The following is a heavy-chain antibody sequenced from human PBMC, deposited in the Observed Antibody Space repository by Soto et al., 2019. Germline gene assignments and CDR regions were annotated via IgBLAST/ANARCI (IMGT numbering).Heavy chain of an antibody. CDR2: ISFDGTNK. CDR3: ARGDSGGPLGYCDS. J-gene: IGHJ4*02. Sequence: QVQLVESGGGVVQPGRSLRLSCAVSGFSFNSFAMHWVRQAPGKGLEWVAVISFDGTNKYYADSVKGRFTISRDNSRNTLALQMNSLSPDDTAVYHCARGDSGGPLGYCDSWGQGTLVTVSS. CDR1: GFSFNSFA. V-gene: IGHV3-30-3*01. D-gene: IGHD2-15*01.